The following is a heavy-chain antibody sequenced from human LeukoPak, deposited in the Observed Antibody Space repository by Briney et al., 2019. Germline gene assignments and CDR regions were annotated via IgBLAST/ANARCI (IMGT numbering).Heavy chain of an antibody. V-gene: IGHV3-48*01. CDR3: ARTRSSRYLTFDY. J-gene: IGHJ4*02. CDR1: GFTFNTYS. Sequence: HAGRSLRPSCAASGFTFNTYSMNSVRQAPGKGLEWVSFISRVISTVYYADSVKGRFTISRDNTKNSLYLQMNGLRAEDTAVSYCARTRSSRYLTFDYWGQGILVTVSS. D-gene: IGHD3-22*01. CDR2: ISRVISTV.